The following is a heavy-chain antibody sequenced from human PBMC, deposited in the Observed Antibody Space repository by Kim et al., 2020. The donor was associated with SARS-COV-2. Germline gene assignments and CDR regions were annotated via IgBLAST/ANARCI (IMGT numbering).Heavy chain of an antibody. CDR1: GFTFNRNG. D-gene: IGHD3-22*01. Sequence: GGSLRLSCAASGFTFNRNGMHWVRQAPGKGLEWVALISYDGSEKYYADSVKGRFTISRDNSKNTLYLQMNSLRAEDTAVYYCAKWFKCYDSSGYDCWGQGTLVTVSS. CDR3: AKWFKCYDSSGYDC. V-gene: IGHV3-30*18. CDR2: ISYDGSEK. J-gene: IGHJ4*02.